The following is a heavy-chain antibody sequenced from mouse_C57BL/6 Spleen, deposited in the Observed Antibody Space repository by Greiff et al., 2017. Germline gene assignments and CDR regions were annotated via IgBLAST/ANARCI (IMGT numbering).Heavy chain of an antibody. CDR3: ARGVYYYGSRYYFDY. CDR1: GYTFTSYW. CDR2: IYPGSGST. V-gene: IGHV1-55*01. Sequence: VQLQQPGAELVKPGASVKMSCKASGYTFTSYWITWVKQRPGQGLEWIGDIYPGSGSTNYNEKFKSKATLTVDTSSSTAYMQLSSLTSEDSAVYYCARGVYYYGSRYYFDYWGQGTTLTVSS. D-gene: IGHD1-1*01. J-gene: IGHJ2*01.